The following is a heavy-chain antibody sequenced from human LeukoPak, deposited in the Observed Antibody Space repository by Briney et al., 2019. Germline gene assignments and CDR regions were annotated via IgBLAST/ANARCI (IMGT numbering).Heavy chain of an antibody. CDR2: ISSSSSTI. CDR1: GFTFSSYS. V-gene: IGHV3-48*01. J-gene: IGHJ4*02. D-gene: IGHD3-9*01. Sequence: GGSLRLSCAASGFTFSSYSMNWVRQAPGKGLEWVSYISSSSSTIYYADSVKGRFTISRDNAKNSLYLQMNSLRAEDTAVYYCARGGMEADYDILTGPYYFDYWGQGTLVTVSS. CDR3: ARGGMEADYDILTGPYYFDY.